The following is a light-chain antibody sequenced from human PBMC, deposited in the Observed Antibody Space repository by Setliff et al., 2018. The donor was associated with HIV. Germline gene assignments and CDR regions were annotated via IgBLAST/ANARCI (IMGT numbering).Light chain of an antibody. CDR3: QQYYSYPHT. J-gene: IGKJ2*01. CDR1: QSITNW. Sequence: QLTHSLSTLSASVGDRVTITCRASQSITNWLAWYQQKPGKAPKVLIYKASSLESGVPSRFSGSGSGTEFTLTISSLQPDDFATYYCQQYYSYPHTFGQGTKVDIK. CDR2: KAS. V-gene: IGKV1-5*03.